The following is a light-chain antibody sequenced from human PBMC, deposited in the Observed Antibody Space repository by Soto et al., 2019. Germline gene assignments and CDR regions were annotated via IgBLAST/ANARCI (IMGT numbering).Light chain of an antibody. J-gene: IGKJ4*01. Sequence: DLQMTQSPSTLSASVGDRVTITCRASQNINTWLAWYQQKPGKAPYLLIYKASNLQSGVPSRFSGSASGTEFTLTISSLQPDDIATYYCQQYETYPLTYGGGTKVEI. V-gene: IGKV1-5*03. CDR2: KAS. CDR1: QNINTW. CDR3: QQYETYPLT.